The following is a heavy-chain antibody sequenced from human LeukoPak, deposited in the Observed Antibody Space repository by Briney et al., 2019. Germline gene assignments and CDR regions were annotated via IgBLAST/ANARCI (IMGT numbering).Heavy chain of an antibody. Sequence: SETLSLTCTVSGGSISSGSYYWSWIRQPAGKGLEWIGRICTSGSANYNPSLKSRVTISVDTSKNQFSLKLSSVTAADTAVYYCARVTPLGRFGEYDRGFDYWGQGTLVTVSS. J-gene: IGHJ4*02. CDR3: ARVTPLGRFGEYDRGFDY. V-gene: IGHV4-61*02. CDR2: ICTSGSA. D-gene: IGHD3-10*01. CDR1: GGSISSGSYY.